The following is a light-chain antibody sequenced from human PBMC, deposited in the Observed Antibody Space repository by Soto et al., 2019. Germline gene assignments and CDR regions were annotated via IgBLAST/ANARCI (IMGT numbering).Light chain of an antibody. J-gene: IGKJ4*01. CDR3: LQDSNFPFT. Sequence: AIRMTQSPSSLSASVGDRVTITCRASQGIRNDLSWYQQKPGKAPKLLIYVASTLHSGVPSRFSGSGSGTDFTLTISSLQPEDFATYYCLQDSNFPFTFGGGTRVEIK. CDR1: QGIRND. CDR2: VAS. V-gene: IGKV1-6*01.